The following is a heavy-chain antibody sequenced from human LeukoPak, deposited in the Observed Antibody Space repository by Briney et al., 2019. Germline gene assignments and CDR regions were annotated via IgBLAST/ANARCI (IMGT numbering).Heavy chain of an antibody. CDR3: ARPNDDYHNWFDP. D-gene: IGHD4-11*01. J-gene: IGHJ5*02. Sequence: ASVMVSCKASGYTFTGYYIHWVRQAPGQGLEWMGWINPNSGDTNYAQKFQDRVTLSRDTSISTAYMELTNLRSDDTAVYYCARPNDDYHNWFDPWGQGTLVTVSS. V-gene: IGHV1-2*02. CDR1: GYTFTGYY. CDR2: INPNSGDT.